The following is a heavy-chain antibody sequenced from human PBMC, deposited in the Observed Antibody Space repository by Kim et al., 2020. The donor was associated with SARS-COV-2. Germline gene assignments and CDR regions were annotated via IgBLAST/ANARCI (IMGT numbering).Heavy chain of an antibody. V-gene: IGHV4-30-4*01. Sequence: SETLSLTCTVSGGSISSGDYYWSWIRQPPGKGLEWIGYIYYSGSTYYNPSLKSRVTISVDTSKNQFSLKLSSVTAADTAVYYCARGPPYNYYDSSGDGYFQHWGQGTLVTVSS. D-gene: IGHD3-22*01. J-gene: IGHJ1*01. CDR3: ARGPPYNYYDSSGDGYFQH. CDR1: GGSISSGDYY. CDR2: IYYSGST.